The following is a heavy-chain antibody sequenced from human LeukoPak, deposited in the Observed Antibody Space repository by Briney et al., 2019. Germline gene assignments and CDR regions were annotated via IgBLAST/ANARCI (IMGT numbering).Heavy chain of an antibody. CDR2: VYYSGST. CDR1: GGSTSSYY. CDR3: ARHSRGFGGGFDP. J-gene: IGHJ5*02. D-gene: IGHD2-15*01. V-gene: IGHV4-59*08. Sequence: SETLSLTCTVSGGSTSSYYWSWIRQPPGKGLEWIGYVYYSGSTNYNPPLKSRVTISVDTSKNQFSLKLSSVTAADTAGYYFARHSRGFGGGFDPWGQGTRVTVSS.